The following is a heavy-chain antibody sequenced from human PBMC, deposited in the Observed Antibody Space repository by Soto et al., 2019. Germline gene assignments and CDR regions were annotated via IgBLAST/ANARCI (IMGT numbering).Heavy chain of an antibody. D-gene: IGHD6-13*01. J-gene: IGHJ4*02. V-gene: IGHV4-31*03. CDR1: GGSISNGGYY. CDR2: IYYSGSP. CDR3: ARDTGILYFES. Sequence: SETLSLTSSFSGGSISNGGYYCRWIRQQPGNGLEWIVYIYYSGSPHHHPALNSRVTIPVDTSKDRFSLKLSSVTAAHTAVYYFARDTGILYFESLGPGSLVT.